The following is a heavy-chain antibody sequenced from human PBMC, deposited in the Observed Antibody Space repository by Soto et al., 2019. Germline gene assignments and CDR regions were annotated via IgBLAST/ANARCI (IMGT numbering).Heavy chain of an antibody. Sequence: SVKVSCKASGGTFSSYAISWVRQAPGQGLEWMGGIIPIFGTANYAQKFQGRVTITADESTGTAYMELSSLRSEDTAVYYCARDSGDIVATIPAFDIWGQGTMVTVSS. D-gene: IGHD5-12*01. CDR2: IIPIFGTA. CDR1: GGTFSSYA. V-gene: IGHV1-69*13. CDR3: ARDSGDIVATIPAFDI. J-gene: IGHJ3*02.